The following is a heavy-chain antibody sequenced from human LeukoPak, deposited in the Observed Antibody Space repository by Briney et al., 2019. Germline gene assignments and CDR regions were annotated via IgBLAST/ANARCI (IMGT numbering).Heavy chain of an antibody. CDR3: AKEHYGSGMTTFGY. V-gene: IGHV3-23*01. D-gene: IGHD3-10*01. Sequence: PGGSLGLSCAASGFTFSSYAMTWVRQAPGKGLEWVSGISGSGGNTYYPDSVRGRFTISRDNSKNTLSLQMNSLRAEDTAVYYCAKEHYGSGMTTFGYWGQGTLVTVSS. CDR1: GFTFSSYA. J-gene: IGHJ4*02. CDR2: ISGSGGNT.